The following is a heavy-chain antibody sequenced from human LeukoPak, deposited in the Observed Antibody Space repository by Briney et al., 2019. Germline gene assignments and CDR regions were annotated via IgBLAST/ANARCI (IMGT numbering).Heavy chain of an antibody. CDR3: ARGPNVLRYFDWLSGFYYFDY. Sequence: GGSLRLSCVASRFTLSSYWMHWVRQAPGKGLVWVSRINTDGSSTSYADSVKGRFTISRDNAKNTLYLQMNSLRAEDTAVYYCARGPNVLRYFDWLSGFYYFDYWGQGTLVTVSS. D-gene: IGHD3-9*01. CDR2: INTDGSST. V-gene: IGHV3-74*01. J-gene: IGHJ4*02. CDR1: RFTLSSYW.